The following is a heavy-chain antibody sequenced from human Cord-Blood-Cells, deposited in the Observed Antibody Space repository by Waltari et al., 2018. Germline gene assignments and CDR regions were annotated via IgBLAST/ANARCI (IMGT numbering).Heavy chain of an antibody. V-gene: IGHV3-48*02. CDR1: GFTFSSYS. CDR3: ARTCTNGVCLDAFDI. J-gene: IGHJ3*02. Sequence: EVQLVESGGGLVQPGGSLRLSCAASGFTFSSYSMNWVRQAPGKGLEWVSYISSSSSTIYYADSVKGRFTISRDNAKNSLYLQMNSLRDEDTAVYYCARTCTNGVCLDAFDIWGQGTMVTVSS. CDR2: ISSSSSTI. D-gene: IGHD2-8*01.